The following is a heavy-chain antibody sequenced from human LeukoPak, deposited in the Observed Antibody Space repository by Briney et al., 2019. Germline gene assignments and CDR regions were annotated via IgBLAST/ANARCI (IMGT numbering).Heavy chain of an antibody. CDR2: ISGSGGST. Sequence: GGSLRLSCAASGFTFSSYAMSWVRQAPGKGPEWVSAISGSGGSTYYADSVKGRFTISRDNSKNTLYLQMNSLRAEDTAVYYCAKEGYYDILTGYQAYYFDYWGQGTLVTVSS. CDR1: GFTFSSYA. CDR3: AKEGYYDILTGYQAYYFDY. J-gene: IGHJ4*02. V-gene: IGHV3-23*01. D-gene: IGHD3-9*01.